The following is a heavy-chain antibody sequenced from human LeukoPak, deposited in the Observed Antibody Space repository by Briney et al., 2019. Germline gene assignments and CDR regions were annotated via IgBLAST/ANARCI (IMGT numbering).Heavy chain of an antibody. J-gene: IGHJ5*02. D-gene: IGHD3-16*01. CDR2: IYYGGCT. Sequence: ESLRLSCVVSGFTFSRFWMSWVRQPPGKGLEWIGSIYYGGCTYYNPSLKSRVTISVDTSENQFSLKLSSVTAADTAVYYCARQLFVITFGGVIAPWGQGTLVTVSS. CDR1: GFTFSRFW. CDR3: ARQLFVITFGGVIAP. V-gene: IGHV4-39*01.